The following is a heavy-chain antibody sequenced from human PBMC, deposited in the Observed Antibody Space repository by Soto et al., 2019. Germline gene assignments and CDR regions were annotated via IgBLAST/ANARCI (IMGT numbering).Heavy chain of an antibody. CDR2: ISYDGSNK. Sequence: QVQLVESGGGVVQPGRSLRLSCAASGFTFRSYAMHWVRQAPGKGLACVAVISYDGSNKFYRDYVKGRFTISRDNSKNTLYLQINSLRYEDTAVYYCARGAREDIAVVIGVRPGEYGVDVWGQGTTVTVSS. D-gene: IGHD2-15*01. CDR3: ARGAREDIAVVIGVRPGEYGVDV. J-gene: IGHJ6*02. CDR1: GFTFRSYA. V-gene: IGHV3-30-3*01.